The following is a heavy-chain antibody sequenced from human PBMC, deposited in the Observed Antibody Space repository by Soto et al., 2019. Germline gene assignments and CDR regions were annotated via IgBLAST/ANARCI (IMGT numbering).Heavy chain of an antibody. CDR1: GGSISRYY. D-gene: IGHD3-10*01. V-gene: IGHV4-59*01. J-gene: IGHJ5*02. CDR3: ARDPGSGSYYGWFDP. CDR2: IYYSGST. Sequence: QVQLQESGPGLVKPSETLSLTCTVSGGSISRYYWNWIRQPPGKGLEWIGYIYYSGSTNYNPSLKSRVTIXEDXSXIQFSLKLSSVTAADTAVYYCARDPGSGSYYGWFDPWGQGTLVTVSS.